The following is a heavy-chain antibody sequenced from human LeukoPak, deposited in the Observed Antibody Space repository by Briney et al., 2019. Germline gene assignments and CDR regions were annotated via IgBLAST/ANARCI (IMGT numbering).Heavy chain of an antibody. CDR3: ARDKYGSGSYLSTYYMDV. Sequence: QPGGSLSLSCAASGFIISNYWMCLVRPAPGEGLEWVAIKKKDGSEKYYVDYVQGRFTISRYNAKYSLNLQINSVRAEATAEYYCARDKYGSGSYLSTYYMDVWGKGATVTASS. J-gene: IGHJ6*03. V-gene: IGHV3-7*01. CDR2: KKKDGSEK. CDR1: GFIISNYW. D-gene: IGHD3-10*01.